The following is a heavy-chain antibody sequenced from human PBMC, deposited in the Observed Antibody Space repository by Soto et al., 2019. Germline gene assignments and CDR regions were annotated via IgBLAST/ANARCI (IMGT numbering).Heavy chain of an antibody. CDR1: GYTLTELS. CDR3: ATRTYGSGSSNWFDP. D-gene: IGHD3-10*01. Sequence: ASVKVSCKVSGYTLTELSMHWVRQAPGKGLEWMGGFDPEDGETIYAQKFQGRVTMTEDTSIVTAYMELSSLRSEDTAVYYCATRTYGSGSSNWFDPWGQGTLVTVSS. V-gene: IGHV1-24*01. CDR2: FDPEDGET. J-gene: IGHJ5*02.